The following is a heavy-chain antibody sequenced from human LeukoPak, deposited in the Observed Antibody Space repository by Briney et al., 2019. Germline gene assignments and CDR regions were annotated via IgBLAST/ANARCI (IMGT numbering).Heavy chain of an antibody. CDR1: GFTFSSYA. D-gene: IGHD6-13*01. CDR3: AKDPNIAAAGTWYFDY. V-gene: IGHV3-23*01. J-gene: IGHJ4*02. CDR2: ISGSGGST. Sequence: GGSLRLSCAASGFTFSSYAMSWVRQAPGKGLEWVSAISGSGGSTYYADSVKGRFTISRDNSKNTLYLQMNSLRAEDTAVYYCAKDPNIAAAGTWYFDYWGQGTLVTVSS.